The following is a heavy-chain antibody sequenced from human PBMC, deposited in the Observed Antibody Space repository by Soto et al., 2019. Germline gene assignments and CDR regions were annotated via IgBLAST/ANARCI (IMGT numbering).Heavy chain of an antibody. D-gene: IGHD2-15*01. CDR3: ARDCSGGTCYFHSFDY. CDR2: ISAYNGNT. CDR1: GYTFISRG. V-gene: IGHV1-18*01. J-gene: IGHJ4*02. Sequence: ASAEVSSKASGYTFISRGISSVRQAPGQGLEWVGWISAYNGNTASAQKFQGRVTMTTDTSTSTAYMELRSLRSDDTAVYYCARDCSGGTCYFHSFDYWGQGTLVTVSS.